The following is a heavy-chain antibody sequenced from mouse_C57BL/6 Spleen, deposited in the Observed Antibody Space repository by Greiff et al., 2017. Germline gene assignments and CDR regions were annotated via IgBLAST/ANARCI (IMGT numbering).Heavy chain of an antibody. J-gene: IGHJ1*03. CDR1: GYTFTSYW. D-gene: IGHD1-1*01. CDR3: ARGYYGSSYVWYFDV. V-gene: IGHV1-55*01. CDR2: IYPGSGST. Sequence: QVQLQQSGAELVKPGASVKMSCKASGYTFTSYWITWVQQRPGQGLEWIGDIYPGSGSTNYNETFKSKATLTVDTSSSTAYMQLSSLTSEDSAVYYCARGYYGSSYVWYFDVWGTGTTVTVSS.